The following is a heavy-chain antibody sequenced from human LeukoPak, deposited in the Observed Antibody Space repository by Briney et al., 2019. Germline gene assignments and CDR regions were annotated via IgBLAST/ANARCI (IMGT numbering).Heavy chain of an antibody. CDR3: AKDLTLYGDFPYFDY. D-gene: IGHD4-17*01. V-gene: IGHV3-23*01. CDR1: GFTFSSYA. Sequence: GGSLRLSCAASGFTFSSYAMTWVRQAPGKGLEWVAAVTPSGGGTYYAGSVKGRFTISRDNSKNTPYLQMSSLRAEDTALYYCAKDLTLYGDFPYFDYWGQGTLVTVSS. CDR2: VTPSGGGT. J-gene: IGHJ4*02.